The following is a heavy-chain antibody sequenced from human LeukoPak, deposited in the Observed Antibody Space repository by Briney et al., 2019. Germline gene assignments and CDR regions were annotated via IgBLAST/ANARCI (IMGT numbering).Heavy chain of an antibody. CDR2: ISSSGSTI. V-gene: IGHV3-11*01. J-gene: IGHJ6*02. CDR3: ARAERGYSYGYEVNYYYDMDV. CDR1: GFTFSDYY. Sequence: NPGGSLRLSCAASGFTFSDYYMSWIRQAPGKGLEWVSYISSSGSTIYYADSVKGRFTISRDNAKNSLYLQMNSLRAEDTAVYYCARAERGYSYGYEVNYYYDMDVWGQGTTVTVSS. D-gene: IGHD5-18*01.